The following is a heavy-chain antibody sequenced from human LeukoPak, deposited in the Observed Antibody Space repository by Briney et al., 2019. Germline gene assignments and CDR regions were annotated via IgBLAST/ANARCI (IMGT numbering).Heavy chain of an antibody. Sequence: ASVKVSCKVSGYTLTELSMHWVRQAPGKGLEWMGGFDPEDGETIYAQKFQGRVTTTEDTSTDTAYMELSSLRSEDTAVYYCATEWELLVLYYWGQGTLVTVSS. V-gene: IGHV1-24*01. CDR3: ATEWELLVLYY. CDR1: GYTLTELS. D-gene: IGHD1-26*01. CDR2: FDPEDGET. J-gene: IGHJ4*02.